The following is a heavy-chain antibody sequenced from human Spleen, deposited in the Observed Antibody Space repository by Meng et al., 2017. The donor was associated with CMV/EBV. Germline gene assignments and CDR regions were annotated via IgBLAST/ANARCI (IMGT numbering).Heavy chain of an antibody. D-gene: IGHD1-7*01. CDR2: IIPIFGTA. Sequence: SVKVSCKASGHTFTSYDINWVRQATGQGLEWMGGIIPIFGTANYAQKFQGRVTITTAESTSTAYMELSSLRSEDTAVYYCARAGALELQAYGMDVWGQATTVTVSS. J-gene: IGHJ6*02. CDR3: ARAGALELQAYGMDV. CDR1: GHTFTSYD. V-gene: IGHV1-69*05.